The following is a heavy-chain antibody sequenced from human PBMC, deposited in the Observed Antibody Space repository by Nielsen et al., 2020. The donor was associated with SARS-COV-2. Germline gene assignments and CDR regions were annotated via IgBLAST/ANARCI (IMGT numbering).Heavy chain of an antibody. Sequence: TLSLTCTVSGGSISSGGCYWSWIRHHPGKGLEWIGYIYFSGRTCYNPSLKSRVTISVDTSKNQFSLSLRSVTAADTAVYYCARESSGYDHYNYGMDVWGQGTTVTVSS. CDR2: IYFSGRT. V-gene: IGHV4-31*03. J-gene: IGHJ6*02. D-gene: IGHD5-12*01. CDR3: ARESSGYDHYNYGMDV. CDR1: GGSISSGGCY.